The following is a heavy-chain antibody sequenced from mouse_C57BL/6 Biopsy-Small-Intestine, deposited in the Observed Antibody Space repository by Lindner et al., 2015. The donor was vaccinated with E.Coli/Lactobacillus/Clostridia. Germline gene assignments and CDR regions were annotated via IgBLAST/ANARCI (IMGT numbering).Heavy chain of an antibody. CDR1: GYTFTDYY. CDR2: INPYSSIT. CDR3: ARTGAYAMDY. J-gene: IGHJ4*01. V-gene: IGHV1-19*01. D-gene: IGHD4-1*01. Sequence: VQLQESGPVLVKPGASVKMSCEASGYTFTDYYMNWVKQSHGQSLEWIGLINPYSSITTYNQRFKGMATLTVDKSSSTAYMELNSLTSEDSAVYFCARTGAYAMDYWGQGTSVTVSS.